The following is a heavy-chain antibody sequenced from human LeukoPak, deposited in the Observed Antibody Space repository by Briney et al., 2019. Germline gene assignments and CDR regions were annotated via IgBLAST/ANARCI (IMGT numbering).Heavy chain of an antibody. CDR3: ARYQTAMGTIDY. CDR1: GFTFSSDW. CDR2: IKPDGGET. J-gene: IGHJ4*02. Sequence: GGSLRLSCAASGFTFSSDWMIWVRQAPGKGLEWVANIKPDGGETYYVDSVKGRFTVSRDNARNSLFLQMNSLRAEDTAVYYCARYQTAMGTIDYWGQGTLVTVSS. D-gene: IGHD1-7*01. V-gene: IGHV3-7*01.